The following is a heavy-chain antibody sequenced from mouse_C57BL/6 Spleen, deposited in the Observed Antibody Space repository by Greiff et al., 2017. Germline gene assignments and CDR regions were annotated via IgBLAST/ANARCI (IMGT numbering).Heavy chain of an antibody. D-gene: IGHD2-4*01. CDR1: GYTFTDYN. V-gene: IGHV1-18*01. Sequence: VQLKQSGPELVKPGASVKIPCKASGYTFTDYNMDWVKQSHGKSLEWIGDINPNNGGTIYNQKFKGKATLTVDKSSSTAYMELRSLTSEDTAVYYCARWDYDYDDAMDYWGQGTSVTVSS. CDR3: ARWDYDYDDAMDY. J-gene: IGHJ4*01. CDR2: INPNNGGT.